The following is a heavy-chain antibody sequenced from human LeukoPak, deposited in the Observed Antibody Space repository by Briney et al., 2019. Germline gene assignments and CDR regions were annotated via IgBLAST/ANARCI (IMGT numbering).Heavy chain of an antibody. J-gene: IGHJ4*02. CDR3: AKGPDRSGLYSLDY. D-gene: IGHD3-22*01. CDR1: KFTFAAYD. V-gene: IGHV3-30*18. Sequence: PGGSLRLSCAASKFTFAAYDMHWVRQAPGKGLEWVAVISYDENDKYYADSVKGRFTISRDNAKNTLYLQMNSLRSEDTAVYYCAKGPDRSGLYSLDYWGQGTLVTVS. CDR2: ISYDENDK.